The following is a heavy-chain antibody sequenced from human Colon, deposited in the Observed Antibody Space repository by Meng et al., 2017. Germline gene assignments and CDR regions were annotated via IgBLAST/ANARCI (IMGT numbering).Heavy chain of an antibody. CDR1: GFTFSTYE. Sequence: GGSLRLSCAASGFTFSTYEMNWVRQAPGKGLEWVSFISSSGSTTYYADSVKGRFTISRDNAKNSLYLQLNSLRVEDTAVYYCTRRYCSSTSCTNDYWGQGTPVTVSS. J-gene: IGHJ4*02. V-gene: IGHV3-48*03. CDR2: ISSSGSTT. CDR3: TRRYCSSTSCTNDY. D-gene: IGHD2-2*01.